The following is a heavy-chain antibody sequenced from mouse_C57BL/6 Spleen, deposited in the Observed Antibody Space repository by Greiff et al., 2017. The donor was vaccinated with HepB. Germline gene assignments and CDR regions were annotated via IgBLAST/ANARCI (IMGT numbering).Heavy chain of an antibody. CDR1: GFTFSSYG. CDR3: ARWEVVAYYFDY. D-gene: IGHD1-1*01. CDR2: ISSGGSYT. J-gene: IGHJ2*01. Sequence: DVKLVESGGDLVKPGGSLKLSCAASGFTFSSYGMSWVRQTPDKRLEWVATISSGGSYTYYPDSVKGRFTISRDNAKNTLYLQMSSLKSEDTAMYYCARWEVVAYYFDYWGQGTTLTVSS. V-gene: IGHV5-6*02.